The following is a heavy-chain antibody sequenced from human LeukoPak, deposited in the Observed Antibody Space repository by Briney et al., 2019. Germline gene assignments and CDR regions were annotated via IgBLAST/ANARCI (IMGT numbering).Heavy chain of an antibody. CDR2: IKQDGSEK. V-gene: IGHV3-7*01. CDR3: ARRWWQQLVVTLSDY. CDR1: GFTFSSYW. D-gene: IGHD6-13*01. J-gene: IGHJ4*02. Sequence: GGSLGLSCAASGFTFSSYWMSWVRQAPGKGLEWVANIKQDGSEKYYVDSVKGRFTISRDNAKNSLYLQMNSLRAEDTAVYYCARRWWQQLVVTLSDYWGQGTLVTVSS.